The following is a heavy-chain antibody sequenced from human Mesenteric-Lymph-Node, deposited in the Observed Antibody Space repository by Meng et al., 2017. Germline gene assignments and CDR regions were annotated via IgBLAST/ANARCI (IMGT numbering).Heavy chain of an antibody. CDR2: FDPEDGET. J-gene: IGHJ3*02. D-gene: IGHD3-10*01. V-gene: IGHV1-24*01. CDR1: GYTLTELS. Sequence: ASVKVSCKVSGYTLTELSMHWVRQAPGKGLEWMGGFDPEDGETIYAQKFQGRVTITADESTSTAYMELSSLRSEDTAVYYCARDPYSSGSPRGVAFDIWGQGTMVTVSS. CDR3: ARDPYSSGSPRGVAFDI.